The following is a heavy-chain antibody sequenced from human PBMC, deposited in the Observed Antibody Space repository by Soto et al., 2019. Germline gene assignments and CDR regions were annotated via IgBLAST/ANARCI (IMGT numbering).Heavy chain of an antibody. V-gene: IGHV4-4*02. D-gene: IGHD2-2*01. CDR2: IYHSGST. CDR1: GGSISSSNW. J-gene: IGHJ6*02. Sequence: SETLSLTCAVSGGSISSSNWWSWVRQPPGKGLEWIGEIYHSGSTNYNPPLKSRVTISVDKSKNQFSLKLSSVTAADTAVYYCARLGYCISTSCLRGMDVWGQGTTVTVSS. CDR3: ARLGYCISTSCLRGMDV.